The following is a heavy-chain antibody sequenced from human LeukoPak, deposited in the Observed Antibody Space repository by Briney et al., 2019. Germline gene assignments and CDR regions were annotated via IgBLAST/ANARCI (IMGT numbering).Heavy chain of an antibody. CDR3: ARDLDRGYNYGYSFDY. V-gene: IGHV1-18*04. Sequence: ASVKVSCKASGYTFTTYVIMWVRQAPGQGLEWMGWINAYNGKTKYAKKLQGRITMPTDTSTSKAYMELRSLRPDDTAVYYCARDLDRGYNYGYSFDYWGQGTVVTVSS. D-gene: IGHD5-18*01. CDR1: GYTFTTYV. CDR2: INAYNGKT. J-gene: IGHJ4*02.